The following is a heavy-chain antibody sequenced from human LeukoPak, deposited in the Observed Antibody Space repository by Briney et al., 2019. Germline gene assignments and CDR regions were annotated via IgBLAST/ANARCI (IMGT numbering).Heavy chain of an antibody. J-gene: IGHJ5*02. CDR3: ARESPAMINEGFDP. Sequence: SETLSLTCTISGGSISSYYWSWIRQPPGKGLEWIGYIYYSGSTNYNPSLKSRVTISVDTSKKQFSLKLSSVIAADTAVYYCARESPAMINEGFDPWGQGTLVTVSS. CDR1: GGSISSYY. V-gene: IGHV4-59*01. CDR2: IYYSGST. D-gene: IGHD3-22*01.